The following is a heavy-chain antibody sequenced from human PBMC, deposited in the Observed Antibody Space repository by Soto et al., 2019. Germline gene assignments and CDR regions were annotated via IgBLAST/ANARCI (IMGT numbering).Heavy chain of an antibody. CDR3: AKERLGRGFEY. V-gene: IGHV3-23*01. Sequence: EVQLLDSGGGLVQPGGSLRLSCEASGFTFSNYAMNWVRQAPGKGLEWVLGISGGGDNTYYADSVKGRFTISRDNSKNTVFLQMNRLRAEDTAVYYCAKERLGRGFEYWGQGTLVTVSS. D-gene: IGHD1-26*01. CDR1: GFTFSNYA. CDR2: ISGGGDNT. J-gene: IGHJ4*02.